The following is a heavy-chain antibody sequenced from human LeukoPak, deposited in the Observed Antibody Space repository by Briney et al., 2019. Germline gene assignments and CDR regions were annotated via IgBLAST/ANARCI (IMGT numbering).Heavy chain of an antibody. D-gene: IGHD3-10*01. J-gene: IGHJ4*02. CDR1: GYTLTELA. V-gene: IGHV1-24*01. Sequence: ASVKVSCKVSGYTLTELAMHWVRQAPGKGLEWMGGFDPEDGETIYAQKFRGRVTMTEDTSTDTAYMEVRSLRSEDTAVYYCATDPVSGSGSHPNWGQGTLVTVSS. CDR2: FDPEDGET. CDR3: ATDPVSGSGSHPN.